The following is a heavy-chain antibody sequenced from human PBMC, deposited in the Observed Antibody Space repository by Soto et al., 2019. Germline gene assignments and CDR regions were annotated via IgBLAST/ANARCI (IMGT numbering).Heavy chain of an antibody. J-gene: IGHJ4*02. CDR1: GGTFSSYR. CDR3: ARDSGAKLSSS. CDR2: IVPIYRTA. V-gene: IGHV1-69*01. Sequence: QVQLVQSGAEVREPGSSVKVSCKASGGTFSSYRLNWVRQAPGQGLEWVGGIVPIYRTADYAQKFQGRVSITADEAARTTYLELSSLKSQDTAVYYCARDSGAKLSSSWGQGTLVTVSS. D-gene: IGHD6-13*01.